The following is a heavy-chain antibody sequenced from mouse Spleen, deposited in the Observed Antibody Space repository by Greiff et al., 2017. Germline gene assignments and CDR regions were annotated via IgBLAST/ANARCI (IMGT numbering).Heavy chain of an antibody. CDR2: IDPANGNT. CDR1: GFNIKDTY. D-gene: IGHD4-1*01. CDR3: ARGNWDWYFDV. J-gene: IGHJ1*01. V-gene: IGHV14-3*02. Sequence: EVQLQQSGAELVRSGASVKLSCTASGFNIKDTYMHWVKQRPEQGLEWIGRIDPANGNTKYDPKFQGKATITADTSSNTAYLQLSSLTSEDTAVYYCARGNWDWYFDVWGAGTTVTVSS.